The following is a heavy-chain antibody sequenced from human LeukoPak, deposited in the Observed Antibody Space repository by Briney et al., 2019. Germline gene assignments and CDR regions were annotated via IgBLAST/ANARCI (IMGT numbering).Heavy chain of an antibody. CDR1: GGSVSSSSYY. Sequence: SETLSLTCTVSGGSVSSSSYYWGWIRQPPGKGLEWIGSSYDSGSTYYSPSLNSRVTLYVDTSKNQFSLKLSSVTAADTAVYYWASYDSSGWYWGQGTLVTVSS. V-gene: IGHV4-39*01. D-gene: IGHD6-19*01. CDR2: SYDSGST. CDR3: ASYDSSGWY. J-gene: IGHJ4*02.